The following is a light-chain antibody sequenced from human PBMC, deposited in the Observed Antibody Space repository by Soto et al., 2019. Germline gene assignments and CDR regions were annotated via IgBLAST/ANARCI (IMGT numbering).Light chain of an antibody. CDR1: SSDVGAYNY. CDR3: YSYTSSRTYV. V-gene: IGLV2-14*01. CDR2: DVS. J-gene: IGLJ1*01. Sequence: QSALTQPASVSGAPGQSITVACTGTSSDVGAYNYVSWYQQHPAKVPKLMIYDVSNRPSGVSDRFSGSKSGNTASLTISGLQAEDEADYYCYSYTSSRTYVFGAGTKVPS.